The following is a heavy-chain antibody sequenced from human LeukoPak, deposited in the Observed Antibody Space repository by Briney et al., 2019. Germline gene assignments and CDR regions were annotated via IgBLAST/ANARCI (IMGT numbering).Heavy chain of an antibody. J-gene: IGHJ6*03. CDR2: IDPSDSYT. CDR1: GYSFTSYW. Sequence: GESLKISCKGSGYSFTSYWISWVRQMPGKGLEWMGRIDPSDSYTIYSPSFQGHVTISADKSISTAYLQWSSLKASETGMYYCARVLNYYDSSGYYNMDVWGKGTTVTVSS. CDR3: ARVLNYYDSSGYYNMDV. V-gene: IGHV5-10-1*01. D-gene: IGHD3-22*01.